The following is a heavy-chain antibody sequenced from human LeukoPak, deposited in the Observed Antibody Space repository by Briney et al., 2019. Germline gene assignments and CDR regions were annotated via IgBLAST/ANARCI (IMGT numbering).Heavy chain of an antibody. D-gene: IGHD3-22*01. CDR1: GFTFSSYW. CDR2: IKQDGSEK. Sequence: GGSLRLSCAASGFTFSSYWMSWVRQAPGKGLEWVANIKQDGSEKYYVDSVKGRFTISRDNAKNSLYLQMNSLRAEDTAVYYCARYYDSSGYYGGFDYWGQGALVTVSS. J-gene: IGHJ4*02. V-gene: IGHV3-7*01. CDR3: ARYYDSSGYYGGFDY.